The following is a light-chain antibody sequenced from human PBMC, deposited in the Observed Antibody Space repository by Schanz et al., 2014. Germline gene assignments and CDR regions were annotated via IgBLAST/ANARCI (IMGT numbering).Light chain of an antibody. V-gene: IGKV1-9*01. CDR1: QGISSY. J-gene: IGKJ2*01. CDR3: QQYNSYSYT. Sequence: IQLTQSPSPLSASVGDRVTITCRASQGISSYLAWYQQKPGKAPKLLIYAASTLQSGVPSRFSGSGSGTEFTLTISSLQPDDFATYYCQQYNSYSYTFGQGTKVEIK. CDR2: AAS.